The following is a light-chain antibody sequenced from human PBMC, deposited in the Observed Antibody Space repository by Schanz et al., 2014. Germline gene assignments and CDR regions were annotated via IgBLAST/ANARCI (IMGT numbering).Light chain of an antibody. Sequence: EIVMTQSPATLSVSPGERATLSCRASQSVSSNLAWYQQKPGQAPRLLIYDASNRATGIPARFSGSGSGTEFTLTISSLQSEDFAVYYCQHYDNWPPWTFGQGTKVEIK. V-gene: IGKV3D-15*01. CDR2: DAS. CDR3: QHYDNWPPWT. J-gene: IGKJ1*01. CDR1: QSVSSN.